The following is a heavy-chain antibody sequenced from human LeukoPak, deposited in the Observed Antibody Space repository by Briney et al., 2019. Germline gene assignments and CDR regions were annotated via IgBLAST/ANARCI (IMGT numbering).Heavy chain of an antibody. Sequence: ASVKVSCKASGYTFTSYGISWVRQAPGQGLEWMGWISAYNGNTNYAQKLQGRVTMTTDTSTSTAYMELRSLRSDYTAVYYCARDRYYYGSGSYYNDLLYDYWGQGTLVTVSS. CDR2: ISAYNGNT. D-gene: IGHD3-10*01. V-gene: IGHV1-18*04. J-gene: IGHJ4*02. CDR1: GYTFTSYG. CDR3: ARDRYYYGSGSYYNDLLYDY.